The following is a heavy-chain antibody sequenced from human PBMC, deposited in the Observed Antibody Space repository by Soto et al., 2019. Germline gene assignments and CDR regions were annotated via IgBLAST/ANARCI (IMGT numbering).Heavy chain of an antibody. J-gene: IGHJ4*02. CDR1: GGTFSSYT. Sequence: QVQLVQSGAEVKKPGSSVKVSCKASGGTFSSYTITWVRQAPGQGLEWMGGIVPLLRTTNYAPTFQGRVTITADESTSIPYMERSNRRYGDRAGYYGARPRYLRGARCNKNLDFGGKGTL. V-gene: IGHV1-69*16. CDR2: IVPLLRTT. D-gene: IGHD3-9*01. CDR3: ARPRYLRGARCNKNLDF.